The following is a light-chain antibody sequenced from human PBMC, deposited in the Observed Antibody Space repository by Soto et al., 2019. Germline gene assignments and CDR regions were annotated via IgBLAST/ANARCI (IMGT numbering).Light chain of an antibody. CDR3: QQHYDTPPSYT. V-gene: IGKV4-1*01. Sequence: DIVMTQSPDSLAVSLGERATINCKFSQSVLYSSNNKNYLAWYQQKTGQPPKLLIYCASTRESGVPDRFSGSWSVTDFALTISSLQAEDVAVYYCQQHYDTPPSYTFGQGTKLEIK. CDR1: QSVLYSSNNKNY. J-gene: IGKJ2*01. CDR2: CAS.